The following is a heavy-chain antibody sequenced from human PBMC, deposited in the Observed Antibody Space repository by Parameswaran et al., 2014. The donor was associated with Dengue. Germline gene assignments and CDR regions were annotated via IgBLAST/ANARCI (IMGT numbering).Heavy chain of an antibody. CDR1: GFTFDEYA. Sequence: QAGGSLRLSCAASGFTFDEYAMHWVRQAPGKGLEWVSGISWNSGSIGYADSVKGRFTISRDNAKNSLYLQMNSLRTEDTALYYCAKGIDSSDSNPDYWGQGTLVTVSS. J-gene: IGHJ4*02. D-gene: IGHD3-22*01. V-gene: IGHV3-9*01. CDR2: ISWNSGSI. CDR3: AKGIDSSDSNPDY.